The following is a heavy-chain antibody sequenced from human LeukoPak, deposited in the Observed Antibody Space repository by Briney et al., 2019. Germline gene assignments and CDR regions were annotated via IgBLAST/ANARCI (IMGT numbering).Heavy chain of an antibody. Sequence: PSETLSLTCTVSGGSISSSSYYWGWIRQPPGKGLEWIGSIYYSGSTYYNPSLKSRVTISVDRSKNQFSLKLSSVTAADTAVYYCARVPVAATRRYFDYRGQGTLVTVSS. CDR3: ARVPVAATRRYFDY. CDR2: IYYSGST. V-gene: IGHV4-39*07. D-gene: IGHD2-15*01. J-gene: IGHJ4*02. CDR1: GGSISSSSYY.